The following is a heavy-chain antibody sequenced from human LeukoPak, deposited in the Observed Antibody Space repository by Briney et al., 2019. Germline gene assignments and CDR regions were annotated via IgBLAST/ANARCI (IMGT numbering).Heavy chain of an antibody. D-gene: IGHD3-10*01. Sequence: GGSLRLSCVASGFISSRYEMNWVRQAPGKGLEWVSYISSSASTVHYADSVKGRFTVSRDNAKNSLYLQMNSLRAEDTAVYYCARDPTYYYGSGTYSHYYGMDVWGQGTTVTVSS. J-gene: IGHJ6*02. V-gene: IGHV3-48*03. CDR3: ARDPTYYYGSGTYSHYYGMDV. CDR2: ISSSASTV. CDR1: GFISSRYE.